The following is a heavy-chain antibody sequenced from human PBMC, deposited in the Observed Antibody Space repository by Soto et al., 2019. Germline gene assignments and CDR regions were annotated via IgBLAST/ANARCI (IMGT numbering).Heavy chain of an antibody. D-gene: IGHD3-10*01. Sequence: GGSLRLSCAASGFTFSSYAMSWVRQAPGKGLEWVSAISGSGGSTCYADSVKGRFTISRDNSKNTLYLQMNSLRAEDTAVYYCAKDSSPLWFGENYYYGMDVWGQGTTVTVSS. CDR3: AKDSSPLWFGENYYYGMDV. CDR2: ISGSGGST. V-gene: IGHV3-23*01. J-gene: IGHJ6*02. CDR1: GFTFSSYA.